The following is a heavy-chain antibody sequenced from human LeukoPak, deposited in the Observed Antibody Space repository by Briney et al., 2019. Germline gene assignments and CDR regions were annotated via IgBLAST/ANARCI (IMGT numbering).Heavy chain of an antibody. V-gene: IGHV4-38-2*02. CDR1: GDSITSDWF. Sequence: SETLSLTCTVSGDSITSDWFWVWIRQPPGKVLEWIGSFHHSGTAYYNPSLKSRVTISIDTSKNQFSLKLSSVTAADTALYSCARSRNNWNPSWGQGTLVTVSS. D-gene: IGHD1-20*01. J-gene: IGHJ5*02. CDR3: ARSRNNWNPS. CDR2: FHHSGTA.